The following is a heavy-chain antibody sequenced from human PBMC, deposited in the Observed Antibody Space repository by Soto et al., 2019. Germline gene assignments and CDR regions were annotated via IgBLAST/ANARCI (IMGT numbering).Heavy chain of an antibody. D-gene: IGHD4-17*01. CDR3: AKDLSRWPHYAFDS. CDR2: ISTNGDTA. J-gene: IGHJ5*01. V-gene: IGHV3-23*01. CDR1: GFTFSNSA. Sequence: EVQLLESGGGLLQPGGSLRLSCAASGFTFSNSAMNWVRQAPGKGLEWVSGISTNGDTANYADSVKGRFTISRDNSKNALYMQMNGLRPEDTAVYYCAKDLSRWPHYAFDSWGQGTLVTVSS.